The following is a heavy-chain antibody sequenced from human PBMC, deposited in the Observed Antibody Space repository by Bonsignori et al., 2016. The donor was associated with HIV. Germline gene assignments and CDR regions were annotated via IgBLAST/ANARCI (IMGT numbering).Heavy chain of an antibody. J-gene: IGHJ4*02. D-gene: IGHD2-2*02. CDR3: ARGRVGYCSSTSCYTVSPGRNLGPPIYFDY. V-gene: IGHV4-34*01. CDR2: INHSGST. Sequence: WIRQPPGKGLEWIGEINHSGSTNYNPSLKSRVTISVDTSKNQFSLKLSSVTAADTAVYYCARGRVGYCSSTSCYTVSPGRNLGPPIYFDYWGQGTLVTVSS.